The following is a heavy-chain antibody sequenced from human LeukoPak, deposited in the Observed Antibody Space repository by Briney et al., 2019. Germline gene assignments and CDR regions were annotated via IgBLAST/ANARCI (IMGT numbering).Heavy chain of an antibody. CDR2: IKQDGSEK. V-gene: IGHV3-7*01. J-gene: IGHJ4*02. D-gene: IGHD6-19*01. CDR1: GFTFSNYW. Sequence: GSLRLSWAASGFTFSNYWMRWGRPAPGKGPQWVANIKQDGSEKYYVDSVKGRFTISRDNAKNSLYLQMNSLRAEDTAVYYCASHGWYAGHRFDYWGQGTLVTVSS. CDR3: ASHGWYAGHRFDY.